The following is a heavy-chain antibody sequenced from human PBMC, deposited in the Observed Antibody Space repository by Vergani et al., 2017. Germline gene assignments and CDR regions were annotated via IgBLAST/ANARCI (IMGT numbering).Heavy chain of an antibody. CDR3: ARESLAGVYGDYVFDY. CDR1: GGSISSGGYY. V-gene: IGHV4-31*03. D-gene: IGHD4-17*01. Sequence: QVQLQESGPGLVKPSQTLSLTCTVSGGSISSGGYYWSWIRQHPGKGLEWIGYIYYSGSTYYNPSLKSRVTISVDTSKNQFSLKLSSVTAEDTAVYYCARESLAGVYGDYVFDYWGQGTLVTVSS. J-gene: IGHJ4*02. CDR2: IYYSGST.